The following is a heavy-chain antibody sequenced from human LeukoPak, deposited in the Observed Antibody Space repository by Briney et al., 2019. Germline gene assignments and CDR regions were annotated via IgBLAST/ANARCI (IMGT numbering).Heavy chain of an antibody. CDR3: VRDPSGSGFAFDS. CDR2: IWFDGSNK. CDR1: GFIFSNDA. D-gene: IGHD1-1*01. J-gene: IGHJ4*02. Sequence: GGSLRLSCAASGFIFSNDAMRWVRQAPGKGLEWVAFIWFDGSNKHYADSVKGRFTISRDNSEDTLYLQMNSLRAEDTAVYYCVRDPSGSGFAFDSWGQGALVTVSS. V-gene: IGHV3-33*01.